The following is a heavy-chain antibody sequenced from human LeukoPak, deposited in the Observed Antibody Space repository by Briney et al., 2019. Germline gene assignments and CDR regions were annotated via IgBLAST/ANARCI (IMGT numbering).Heavy chain of an antibody. Sequence: SETLSLTRTVSGGSISSYYWSWIRQPPGKGLEWIGYIYTSGSTNYNPSLKSRVTISVDTSKNQFSLKLSSVTAADTAVYYCAVGEPTTVTKFDYWGQGTLVTVSS. V-gene: IGHV4-4*09. CDR2: IYTSGST. D-gene: IGHD4-11*01. CDR3: AVGEPTTVTKFDY. CDR1: GGSISSYY. J-gene: IGHJ4*02.